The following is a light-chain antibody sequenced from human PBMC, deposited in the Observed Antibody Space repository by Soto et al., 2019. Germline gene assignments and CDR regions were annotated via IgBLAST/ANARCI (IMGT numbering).Light chain of an antibody. V-gene: IGLV1-40*01. CDR2: GNS. CDR3: QSYDTPWV. J-gene: IGLJ3*02. CDR1: SSNIGAGYD. Sequence: QSALTQPPSVSGAPGQRVTISCTGSSSNIGAGYDVHWYQQLPGTAPKLLIYGNSNRPSGVPDRFSGSKSGTSASLAITGLQAEDEADYYCQSYDTPWVFGGGTKLTVL.